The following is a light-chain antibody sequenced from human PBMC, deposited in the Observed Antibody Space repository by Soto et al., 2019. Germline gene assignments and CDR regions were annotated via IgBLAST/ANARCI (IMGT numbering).Light chain of an antibody. Sequence: QSVLTQPPSVSGAPGQRCTISCTGSSSNIGATYHVHWYQQLPGTAPKLLIYGNSNRPSGVPDRFSGSKSVTSASLAITGLQAEDEADYCCQSYDSSLSGSVFGGGTKLTVL. CDR2: GNS. V-gene: IGLV1-40*01. CDR3: QSYDSSLSGSV. J-gene: IGLJ3*02. CDR1: SSNIGATYH.